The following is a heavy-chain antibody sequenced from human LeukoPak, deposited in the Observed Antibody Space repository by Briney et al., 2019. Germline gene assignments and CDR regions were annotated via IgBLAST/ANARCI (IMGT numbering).Heavy chain of an antibody. CDR3: ARVPGYS. D-gene: IGHD6-13*01. Sequence: GGSLRLSCAASGFTVSSNYMSWVRQAPGKGLEWVSFIYSGGATYYADSVRGRFTISRDSSKNALYLQMNSLRVEDTAVYYCARVPGYSWGQGTLVTVSS. J-gene: IGHJ4*02. CDR2: IYSGGAT. CDR1: GFTVSSNY. V-gene: IGHV3-53*01.